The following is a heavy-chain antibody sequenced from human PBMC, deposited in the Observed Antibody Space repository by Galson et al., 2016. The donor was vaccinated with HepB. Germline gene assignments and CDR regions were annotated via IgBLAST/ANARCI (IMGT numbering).Heavy chain of an antibody. CDR1: GASVSSESYY. Sequence: LSLTCSVSGASVSSESYYWNWIRQPPGKGLEWIGYVFDSGRTNYNPSLKSRATISVDTSSNQFSLKLSFVTAADTAMYYCAREYTSSWSATYYYGMAVWGQGTTVTVSS. CDR2: VFDSGRT. D-gene: IGHD6-13*01. V-gene: IGHV4-61*01. CDR3: AREYTSSWSATYYYGMAV. J-gene: IGHJ6*02.